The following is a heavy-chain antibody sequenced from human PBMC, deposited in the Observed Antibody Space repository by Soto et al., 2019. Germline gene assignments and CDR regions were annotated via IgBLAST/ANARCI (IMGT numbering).Heavy chain of an antibody. CDR1: GDSVSSNSAA. D-gene: IGHD2-8*01. J-gene: IGHJ6*02. Sequence: PSQTLSLNCAISGDSVSSNSAAWNWIRQSPSRGLEWLGRTYYRSKWYNDYAVSVKSRITINPDTSKNQFSLQLNSVTPEDTAVYYCARDCTNGVCYPSYHYGMDVWGQGTTVTVSS. CDR2: TYYRSKWYN. V-gene: IGHV6-1*01. CDR3: ARDCTNGVCYPSYHYGMDV.